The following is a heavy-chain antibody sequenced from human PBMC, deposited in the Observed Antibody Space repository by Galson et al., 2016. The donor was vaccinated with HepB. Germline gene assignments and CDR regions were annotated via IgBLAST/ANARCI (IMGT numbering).Heavy chain of an antibody. CDR3: AREPSRNTIFGVAFRSAFDI. CDR1: GGSFSGSA. J-gene: IGHJ3*02. D-gene: IGHD3-3*01. V-gene: IGHV4-34*01. CDR2: ITHSGST. Sequence: SDTLSLTCTLYGGSFSGSAWSWIRQSPEKGLEWLGEITHSGSTNYNPSLKSRVTISVDTSNQQLSLKLRSVTAADTAMYYCAREPSRNTIFGVAFRSAFDIWGQGTMVTVSS.